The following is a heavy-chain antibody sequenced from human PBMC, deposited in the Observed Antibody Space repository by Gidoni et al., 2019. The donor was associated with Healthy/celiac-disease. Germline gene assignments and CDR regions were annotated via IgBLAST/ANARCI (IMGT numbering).Heavy chain of an antibody. CDR1: GFSLSTSGVG. Sequence: QITLKESGPTLVKPTQTLTLTCTFSGFSLSTSGVGVGWIRQPPGKALEWLALIYWNDDKRYSPSLKSRLTITKDTSKNQVVLTMTNMDPVDTATYYCARQGSNLTGYPRGAFDIWGQGTMVTVSS. J-gene: IGHJ3*02. D-gene: IGHD3-9*01. V-gene: IGHV2-5*01. CDR2: IYWNDDK. CDR3: ARQGSNLTGYPRGAFDI.